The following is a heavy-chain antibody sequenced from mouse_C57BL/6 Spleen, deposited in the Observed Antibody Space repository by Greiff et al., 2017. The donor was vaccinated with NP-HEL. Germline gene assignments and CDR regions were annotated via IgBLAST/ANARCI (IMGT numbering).Heavy chain of an antibody. J-gene: IGHJ4*01. D-gene: IGHD3-2*02. CDR1: GFSLTSYG. CDR2: IWRGGST. Sequence: QVQLQQSGPGLVQPSQSLSITCTVSGFSLTSYGVHWVRQSPGKGLEWLGVIWRGGSTDYNAAFMSRLSITKDNSKSQVFFKMNSLQADDTAIYYRAKKRHHSSGYAMDYWGQGTSGTVSS. CDR3: AKKRHHSSGYAMDY. V-gene: IGHV2-5*01.